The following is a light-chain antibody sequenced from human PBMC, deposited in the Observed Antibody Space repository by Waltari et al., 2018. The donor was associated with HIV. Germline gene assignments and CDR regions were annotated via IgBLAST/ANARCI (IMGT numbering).Light chain of an antibody. CDR1: QSLVDTDGNTY. CDR2: RAS. V-gene: IGKV2-30*01. CDR3: MQATHWSIT. J-gene: IGKJ5*01. Sequence: DVVMTQSPLSLPVTPGQPASISCRSSQSLVDTDGNTYLNWFQQRPGQSPRRLIYRASHRDSGVPDRFSGSGSGTDFTLKISRVEADDIGIYYCMQATHWSITFGQGTRLEIK.